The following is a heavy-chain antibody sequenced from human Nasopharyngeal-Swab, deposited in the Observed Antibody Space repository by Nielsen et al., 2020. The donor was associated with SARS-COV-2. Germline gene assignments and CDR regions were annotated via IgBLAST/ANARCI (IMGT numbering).Heavy chain of an antibody. CDR1: GGSFSGYY. Sequence: SETLSLTCAVYGGSFSGYYWSWIRQPPGKGLEWIGEINHSGSTNYNPSLKSQVTISVDTSKNQFSLKLSSVTAADTAVYYCAAFQGGYSYGYIHWGQGTLVTVSS. J-gene: IGHJ4*02. D-gene: IGHD5-18*01. CDR3: AAFQGGYSYGYIH. CDR2: INHSGST. V-gene: IGHV4-34*01.